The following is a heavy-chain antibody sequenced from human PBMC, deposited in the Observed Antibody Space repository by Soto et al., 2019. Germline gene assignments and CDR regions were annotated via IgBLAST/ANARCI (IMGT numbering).Heavy chain of an antibody. V-gene: IGHV4-30-2*01. CDR2: IFHSGST. J-gene: IGHJ5*02. Sequence: SETLSLTCAVSGGSISSGGYSWSWIRQPPGKGLEWIGYIFHSGSTYYNPSLKSRVTISVDRSKNQFSLKLSSVTAADTAVYYCARAAIAVAGTYWFDPWGQGTLVTVSS. CDR1: GGSISSGGYS. D-gene: IGHD6-19*01. CDR3: ARAAIAVAGTYWFDP.